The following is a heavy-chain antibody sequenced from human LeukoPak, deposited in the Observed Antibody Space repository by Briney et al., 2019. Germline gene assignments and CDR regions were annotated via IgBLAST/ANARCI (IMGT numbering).Heavy chain of an antibody. D-gene: IGHD3-16*01. CDR1: GGSLSNHY. Sequence: SETLSLTCTVSGGSLSNHYWNWIRHPAGTGLEYIGRIYHTGSTNYNPSLKSRVTLSVDTSNNQFSLNLTSATAADTAVYYCARGPLGGESFDIWGQGTMVTVSS. J-gene: IGHJ3*02. V-gene: IGHV4-4*07. CDR3: ARGPLGGESFDI. CDR2: IYHTGST.